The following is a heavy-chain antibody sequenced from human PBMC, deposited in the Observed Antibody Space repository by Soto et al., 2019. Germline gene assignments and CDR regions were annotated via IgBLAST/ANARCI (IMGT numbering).Heavy chain of an antibody. V-gene: IGHV1-18*01. CDR2: ASANNGHT. D-gene: IGHD2-8*01. Sequence: QGQLVQSGAEVKKPGASVKLSCKASGFTFSNYGLNWVRQAPGQGLEWMGWASANNGHTNYAQNLQGRVSMTTDTSTSTAYMELRGLTFDDTAVYYCARDIESVTAKHFFYYYAMDVWGQGTTVTVSS. CDR1: GFTFSNYG. J-gene: IGHJ6*02. CDR3: ARDIESVTAKHFFYYYAMDV.